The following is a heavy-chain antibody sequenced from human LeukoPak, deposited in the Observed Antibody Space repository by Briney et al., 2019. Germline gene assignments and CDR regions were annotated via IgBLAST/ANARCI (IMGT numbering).Heavy chain of an antibody. Sequence: ASVKVSCKASGGTFSSYAISWVRQAPGQGLEWMGGIIPIFGTANYAQKFRGRVTITADESTSTAYMELSSLRSEDTAAYYCARGSPAGWYPPDYWGQGTLVTVSS. CDR1: GGTFSSYA. CDR2: IIPIFGTA. D-gene: IGHD6-19*01. V-gene: IGHV1-69*13. CDR3: ARGSPAGWYPPDY. J-gene: IGHJ4*02.